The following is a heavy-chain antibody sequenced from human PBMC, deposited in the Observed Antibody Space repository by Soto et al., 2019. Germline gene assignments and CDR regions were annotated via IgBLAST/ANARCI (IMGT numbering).Heavy chain of an antibody. CDR1: GGTFSSYA. J-gene: IGHJ6*02. CDR2: IIPIFGTA. Sequence: QVQLVQSGAEVKKPGSSVKVSCKASGGTFSSYAISWVRQAPGQGLEWMGGIIPIFGTANYAQKFQGRVTSTADESTSTAYMELSSLRSEDTAVYYCASRRDGYNYDFYYYYGMDVWGQGTTVTVSS. D-gene: IGHD5-12*01. V-gene: IGHV1-69*12. CDR3: ASRRDGYNYDFYYYYGMDV.